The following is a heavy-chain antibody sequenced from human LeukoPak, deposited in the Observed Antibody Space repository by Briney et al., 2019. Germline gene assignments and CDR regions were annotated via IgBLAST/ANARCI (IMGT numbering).Heavy chain of an antibody. CDR2: IKSKNEGGTI. CDR3: TKPDLLWFGEDV. D-gene: IGHD3-10*01. V-gene: IGHV3-15*01. J-gene: IGHJ6*02. CDR1: GFGFSKAW. Sequence: GGSLRLSCAASGFGFSKAWMSWVRQAPGKGLEWVGRIKSKNEGGTIDYAAPVKGRFTISRDDLKNTLSLEMNSLKTEDTAVYYCTKPDLLWFGEDVWGQGTTVTVSS.